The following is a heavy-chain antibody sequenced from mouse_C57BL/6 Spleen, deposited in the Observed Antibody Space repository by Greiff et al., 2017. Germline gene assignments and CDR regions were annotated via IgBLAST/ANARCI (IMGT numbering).Heavy chain of an antibody. Sequence: VQLQESGAELVRPGASVTLSCKASGYTFTDYEMHWVKQTPVHGLEWIGAIDPETGGTAYNQKFKGKAILTADKSSSTAYMELRSLTSEDSAVYYCTRRTVVADYWGQGTTLAVSS. CDR2: IDPETGGT. CDR3: TRRTVVADY. J-gene: IGHJ2*01. CDR1: GYTFTDYE. D-gene: IGHD1-1*01. V-gene: IGHV1-15*01.